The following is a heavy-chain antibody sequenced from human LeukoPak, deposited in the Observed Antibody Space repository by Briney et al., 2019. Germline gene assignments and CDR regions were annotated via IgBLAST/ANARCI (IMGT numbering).Heavy chain of an antibody. D-gene: IGHD3-10*01. CDR3: ARGKGGRSGSYYGDREEPGDAFDI. J-gene: IGHJ3*02. CDR2: INPNSGGT. Sequence: ASVKVSCKASGYTFTGYYMHWVRQAPGQGLEWMGWINPNSGGTNYAQKFQGWVTMTRDTSISTAYMELSRLRSDDTAVYYCARGKGGRSGSYYGDREEPGDAFDIWGQGTMVTVSS. CDR1: GYTFTGYY. V-gene: IGHV1-2*04.